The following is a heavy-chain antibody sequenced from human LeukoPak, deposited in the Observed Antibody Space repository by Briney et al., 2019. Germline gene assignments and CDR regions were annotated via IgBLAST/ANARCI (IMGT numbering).Heavy chain of an antibody. CDR1: GFTFSSYG. D-gene: IGHD1-26*01. CDR3: ARDNEGATLVDY. CDR2: IWYDGSNK. Sequence: QSGGSLRLSCAASGFTFSSYGMHWVRPAPGKGREWGVGIWYDGSNKYYADSVKGRFTISRDNSKNTLYLQMDSLRAEETAVYYCARDNEGATLVDYWGQGTLVTVSS. J-gene: IGHJ4*02. V-gene: IGHV3-33*01.